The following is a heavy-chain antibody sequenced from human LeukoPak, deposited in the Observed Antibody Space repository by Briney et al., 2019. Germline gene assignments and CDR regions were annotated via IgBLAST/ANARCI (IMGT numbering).Heavy chain of an antibody. CDR1: GGSISSGDYY. CDR3: ARAVVVPAAILFDY. Sequence: PSETLSLTCTVSGGSISSGDYYWSWIRQPPGKGLEWIGYIYYSGSTYYNLSLKSRVTISVDTSKNQFSLKLSSVTAADTAVYYCARAVVVPAAILFDYWGQGTLVTVSS. V-gene: IGHV4-30-4*01. CDR2: IYYSGST. D-gene: IGHD2-2*01. J-gene: IGHJ4*02.